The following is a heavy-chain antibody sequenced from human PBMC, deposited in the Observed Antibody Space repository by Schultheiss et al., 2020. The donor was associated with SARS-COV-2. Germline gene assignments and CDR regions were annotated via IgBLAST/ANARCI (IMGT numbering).Heavy chain of an antibody. J-gene: IGHJ2*01. V-gene: IGHV3-21*01. D-gene: IGHD1-1*01. CDR3: ASLHLRTGGSWYWYFDL. Sequence: GGSLRLSCAASGFTFSDYSVNWVRQAPGKGLEWVSSISSSSSYIYYADSVKGRFTISRDNAKNSLYLQMNSLRAEDTAVYYCASLHLRTGGSWYWYFDLWGRGTLVTVSS. CDR2: ISSSSSYI. CDR1: GFTFSDYS.